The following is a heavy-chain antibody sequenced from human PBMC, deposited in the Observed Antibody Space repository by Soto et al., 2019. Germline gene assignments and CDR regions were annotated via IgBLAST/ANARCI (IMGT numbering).Heavy chain of an antibody. CDR3: ARSPGVFDY. CDR2: LVPVFGTA. J-gene: IGHJ4*02. CDR1: GGTFSSLA. V-gene: IGHV1-69*06. D-gene: IGHD3-10*01. Sequence: QVQLVQSGAEVKKPGSSVKVSCKASGGTFSSLAISWVRQAPGQGLEWMGGLVPVFGTATYAQKFQDRVTITADKSTSTSYMELSSLRSEDTAVYYCARSPGVFDYWGQGTLGTVSS.